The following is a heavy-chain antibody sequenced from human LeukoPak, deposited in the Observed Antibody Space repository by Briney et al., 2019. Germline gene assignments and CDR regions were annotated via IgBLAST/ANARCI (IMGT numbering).Heavy chain of an antibody. CDR2: ISSSSSTI. D-gene: IGHD2-2*01. V-gene: IGHV3-48*01. CDR3: ARATKYQLPHFDY. Sequence: PGGSLRLSCAASGFTFSSYSMNWVRQPPGKGLEWVSYISSSSSTIYYADSVKGRFTISRDNAKNSLYLQMNSLRAEDTAVYYCARATKYQLPHFDYWGQGTLVTVSS. J-gene: IGHJ4*02. CDR1: GFTFSSYS.